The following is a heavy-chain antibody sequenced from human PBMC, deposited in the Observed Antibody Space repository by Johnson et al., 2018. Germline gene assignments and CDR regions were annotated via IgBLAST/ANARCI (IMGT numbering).Heavy chain of an antibody. V-gene: IGHV4-34*01. D-gene: IGHD6-6*01. CDR1: GGSFSGYY. Sequence: QVQLQQWGAGLLKPSETLSLTCAVYGGSFSGYYWSWIRQPPGKGLAWLGEINHSGSTNYNPYLKSPVTISVDTSKTQFSLKLSAGTAADTAVYYCPRPRYSSSSGAMDVWGKGTTVTVSS. CDR2: INHSGST. CDR3: PRPRYSSSSGAMDV. J-gene: IGHJ6*03.